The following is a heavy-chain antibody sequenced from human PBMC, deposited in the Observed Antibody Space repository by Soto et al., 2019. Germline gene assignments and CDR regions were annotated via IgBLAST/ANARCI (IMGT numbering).Heavy chain of an antibody. D-gene: IGHD3-22*01. V-gene: IGHV3-7*01. CDR2: IKQDGSEK. Sequence: EVQLVESRGGLVQPGGSLRLACAASGFTFNIYWMSWVRQAPGKGLEWVANIKQDGSEKYYVDSVRGRFTISRDNAKSSLFLQMNSLRVEDTAVYYCARDSGADRFEHSGQGTLVTVSS. J-gene: IGHJ1*01. CDR1: GFTFNIYW. CDR3: ARDSGADRFEH.